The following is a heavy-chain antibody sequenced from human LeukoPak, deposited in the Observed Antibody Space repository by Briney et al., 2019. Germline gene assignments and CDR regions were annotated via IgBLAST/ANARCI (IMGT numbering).Heavy chain of an antibody. CDR2: INPTGTTT. J-gene: IGHJ5*02. D-gene: IGHD3-10*01. CDR3: ARDQNYYGSGSYGWFDP. CDR1: GYTFINNW. V-gene: IGHV1-46*01. Sequence: ASVKVSCKASGYTFINNWMHWVRQAPGQGLEWVGLINPTGTTTLYAQKFQGRVTLTRDMSTSTDYMELRSLKSEDTAVYYCARDQNYYGSGSYGWFDPWGQGTLVTVSS.